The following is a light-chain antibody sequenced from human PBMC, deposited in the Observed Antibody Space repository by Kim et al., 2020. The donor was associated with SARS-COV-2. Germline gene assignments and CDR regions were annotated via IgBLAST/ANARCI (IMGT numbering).Light chain of an antibody. V-gene: IGLV3-19*01. CDR1: SLRSYY. CDR2: GKN. Sequence: SSELTQDPAVSVALGQTVRITCQGDSLRSYYASWYQQKPGQAPVLVIYGKNNRPSGIPDRFSGSSSGNRASLTITGAQAEDDADYYCNSRHSTGPGVFGG. J-gene: IGLJ2*01. CDR3: NSRHSTGPGV.